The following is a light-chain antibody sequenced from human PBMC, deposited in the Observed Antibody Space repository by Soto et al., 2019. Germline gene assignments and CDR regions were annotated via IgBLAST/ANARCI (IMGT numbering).Light chain of an antibody. CDR1: QSISSY. CDR2: AAS. Sequence: DIQMTQSPSSLSASVGERVTITCRASQSISSYLNWYQQKPGKAPKVLIYAASSLQSGVPSRFSGSGSWTDFTLTISSLQPEDFATYYCQHSYSTPWTFGQGTKVEIK. J-gene: IGKJ1*01. V-gene: IGKV1-39*01. CDR3: QHSYSTPWT.